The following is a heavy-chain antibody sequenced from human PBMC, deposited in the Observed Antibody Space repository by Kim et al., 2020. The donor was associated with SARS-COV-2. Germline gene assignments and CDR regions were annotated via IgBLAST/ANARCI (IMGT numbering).Heavy chain of an antibody. J-gene: IGHJ4*02. Sequence: SETLSLTCSVSGSSMNENYWSWIRQSPGKGLEWIGHMHYSGNTNYNPSLKSRVTMSLDTSRNQFSLKLRSVTAADTAVSYCARMYDYAPYWGQGALVTVS. D-gene: IGHD2-2*01. CDR2: MHYSGNT. CDR1: GSSMNENY. V-gene: IGHV4-59*13. CDR3: ARMYDYAPY.